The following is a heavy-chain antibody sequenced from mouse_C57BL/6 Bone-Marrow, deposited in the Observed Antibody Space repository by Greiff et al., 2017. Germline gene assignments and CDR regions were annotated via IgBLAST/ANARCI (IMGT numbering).Heavy chain of an antibody. CDR2: IHPNSGST. D-gene: IGHD2-10*01. CDR3: ASGISLPRDY. CDR1: GYTFTSYW. Sequence: QVQLKESGAELVKPGASVKLSCKASGYTFTSYWMHWVKQRPGQGLEWIGMIHPNSGSTNYNEKFKSKATLTVDKSSSTAYMQLSSLTSEDSAVYYCASGISLPRDYWGQGTTLTVSS. J-gene: IGHJ2*01. V-gene: IGHV1-64*01.